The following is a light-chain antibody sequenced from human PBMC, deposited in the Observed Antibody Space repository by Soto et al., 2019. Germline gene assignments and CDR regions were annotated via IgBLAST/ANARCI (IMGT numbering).Light chain of an antibody. Sequence: EIVMTQSPATLSVSPGERATLSCRASQNINNNLAWYQQKPGQGPRLLIYGASSRATGIPARFSGRGSGTGFTLTISSLQSEDFAIYYCQQYNNWPLTFGGGTKVEIK. CDR3: QQYNNWPLT. V-gene: IGKV3-15*01. CDR2: GAS. J-gene: IGKJ4*01. CDR1: QNINNN.